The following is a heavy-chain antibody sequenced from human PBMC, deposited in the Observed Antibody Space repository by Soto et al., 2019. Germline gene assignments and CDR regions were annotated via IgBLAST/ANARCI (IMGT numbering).Heavy chain of an antibody. J-gene: IGHJ6*02. CDR1: GGSISSYY. Sequence: PSETLSLTCTVSGGSISSYYWSWIRQPPGKGLEWIGYIYYSGSTNYNPSLKSRVTISVDTSKNQFSLKLSSVTAADTAVYYCSRITVTYSSSWYRGVDYYYYGMDVWGQGTTVT. V-gene: IGHV4-59*01. D-gene: IGHD6-13*01. CDR2: IYYSGST. CDR3: SRITVTYSSSWYRGVDYYYYGMDV.